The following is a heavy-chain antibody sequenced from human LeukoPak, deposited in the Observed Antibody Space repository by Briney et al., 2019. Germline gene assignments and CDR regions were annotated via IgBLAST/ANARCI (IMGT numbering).Heavy chain of an antibody. CDR1: GFTFSSYA. CDR2: ISGIGGST. CDR3: AKDSVRGYSGYDLKYYFDY. Sequence: GSLRLSCAASGFTFSSYAMSWVRQAPGKGLEWVSAISGIGGSTYYADSVKGRFTISRDNSKKTLYLQMNGLRAEDTAVYYCAKDSVRGYSGYDLKYYFDYWGQGTLVTVSS. J-gene: IGHJ4*02. V-gene: IGHV3-23*01. D-gene: IGHD5-12*01.